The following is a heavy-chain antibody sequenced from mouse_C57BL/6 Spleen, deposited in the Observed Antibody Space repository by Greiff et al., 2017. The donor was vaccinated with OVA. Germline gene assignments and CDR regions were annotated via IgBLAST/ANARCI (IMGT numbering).Heavy chain of an antibody. D-gene: IGHD2-4*01. CDR1: GYTFTSYW. CDR2: IHPNSGST. CDR3: AREVYYDPFYAMDY. Sequence: QVQLQQPGAELVKPGASVKLSCKASGYTFTSYWMHWVKQRPGQGLEWIGMIHPNSGSTNYNEKFKSKATLTVGKSSSTAYMQLSSLTSEDSAVYYCAREVYYDPFYAMDYWGQGTSVTVSS. V-gene: IGHV1-64*01. J-gene: IGHJ4*01.